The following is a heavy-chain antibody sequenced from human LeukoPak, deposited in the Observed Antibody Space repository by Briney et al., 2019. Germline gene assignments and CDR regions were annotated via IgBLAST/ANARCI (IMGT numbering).Heavy chain of an antibody. Sequence: PSETLSLTCTVSGGSISSYYWSWIRQPAGKGLEWIGRIYTSGSTNYNPSLKSRVTMSVDTSKNQFSLKLSSVTAADTAVYYCVSTAYNDFWSGRPGYFDYWGQGALVTVSS. CDR3: VSTAYNDFWSGRPGYFDY. CDR1: GGSISSYY. D-gene: IGHD3-3*01. V-gene: IGHV4-4*07. CDR2: IYTSGST. J-gene: IGHJ4*03.